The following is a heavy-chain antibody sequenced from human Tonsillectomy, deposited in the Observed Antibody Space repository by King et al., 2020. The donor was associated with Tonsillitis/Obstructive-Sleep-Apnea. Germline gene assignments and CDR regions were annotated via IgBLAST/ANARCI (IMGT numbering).Heavy chain of an antibody. J-gene: IGHJ6*03. V-gene: IGHV4-59*01. CDR1: GGSISRYY. D-gene: IGHD3-3*01. CDR2: IYYSGST. CDR3: ARDGGYDVWRGNYGRAAYYMDV. Sequence: VQLQESGPGLVKPSETLSLTCTVSGGSISRYYWSWIRQPPGEGLEWIGYIYYSGSTNYNSSLKSRVTISVETSKNQFSLKMSSVTAADTAVYYCARDGGYDVWRGNYGRAAYYMDVWGKGTTVTVSS.